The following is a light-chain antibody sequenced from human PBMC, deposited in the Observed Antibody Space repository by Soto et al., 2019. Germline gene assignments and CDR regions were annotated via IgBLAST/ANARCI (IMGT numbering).Light chain of an antibody. CDR2: DNH. CDR3: ATWDTTLTAGV. CDR1: DSNIGNGF. J-gene: IGLJ2*01. V-gene: IGLV1-51*01. Sequence: QSVLTQPPSVSAAPGQRVTISCSGSDSNIGNGFVSWYQQLPGTAPKLLIYDNHERPSGIPDRFSGSKSGTSATLGITGLQTGDEADYYCATWDTTLTAGVFGGGTKLT.